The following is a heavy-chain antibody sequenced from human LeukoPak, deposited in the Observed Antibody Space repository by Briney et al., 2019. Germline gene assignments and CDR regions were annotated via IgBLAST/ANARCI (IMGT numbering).Heavy chain of an antibody. CDR2: IYSDGRT. D-gene: IGHD5-24*01. CDR1: GFTFSSYS. Sequence: PGGSLRLSCAASGFTFSSYSMNWVRQAPGKGLEWVSVIYSDGRTNYADSVKGRFTISRDNSKNTLYLQMNSLRAEDTAMYYCARDIRGYNPFDYWGQGTLVTVSS. J-gene: IGHJ4*02. CDR3: ARDIRGYNPFDY. V-gene: IGHV3-66*01.